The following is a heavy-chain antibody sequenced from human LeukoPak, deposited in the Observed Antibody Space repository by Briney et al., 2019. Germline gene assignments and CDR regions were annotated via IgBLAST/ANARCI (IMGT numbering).Heavy chain of an antibody. D-gene: IGHD4-23*01. J-gene: IGHJ5*02. Sequence: GGSLRLSCAASGFTFSSYAMSWVHQAPGKGLEWVSGISDNGGSTYYADSVKGRFTISRDNSKNTLYLQMNSLRAEDTAVYYCAKHRANGGNSEVVSWGQGTLATVSS. V-gene: IGHV3-23*01. CDR2: ISDNGGST. CDR3: AKHRANGGNSEVVS. CDR1: GFTFSSYA.